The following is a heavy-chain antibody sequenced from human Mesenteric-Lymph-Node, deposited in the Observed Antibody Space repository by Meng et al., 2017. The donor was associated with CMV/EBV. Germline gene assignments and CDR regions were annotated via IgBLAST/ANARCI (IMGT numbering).Heavy chain of an antibody. CDR1: GYTFTGYY. CDR3: ARVAARGEGRQWLVERVDYYYNAMDV. J-gene: IGHJ6*02. CDR2: INPNRGGT. Sequence: ASVKVSCKASGYTFTGYYIHWVRQAPGQGLEWMGWINPNRGGTNYAQKFQGRVTMTRDTSISTAYMELSRLKSDDTAVYYCARVAARGEGRQWLVERVDYYYNAMDVWGQGTTVTVSS. D-gene: IGHD6-19*01. V-gene: IGHV1-2*02.